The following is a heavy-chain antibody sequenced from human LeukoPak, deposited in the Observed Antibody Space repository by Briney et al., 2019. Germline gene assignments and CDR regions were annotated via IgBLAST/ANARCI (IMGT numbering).Heavy chain of an antibody. J-gene: IGHJ4*02. Sequence: GGSLRLSCAASGLSVSSNDMSWVRQAPGKGLEWVSAISGSGGSTYYADSVKGRFTISRDNSKNTLYLQMNSLRAEDTAVYYCAKAHDSSGYWFYWGQGTLVTVSS. V-gene: IGHV3-23*01. CDR3: AKAHDSSGYWFY. CDR2: ISGSGGST. CDR1: GLSVSSND. D-gene: IGHD3-22*01.